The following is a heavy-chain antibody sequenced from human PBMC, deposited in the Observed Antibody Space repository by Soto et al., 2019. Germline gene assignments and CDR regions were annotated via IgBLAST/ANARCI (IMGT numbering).Heavy chain of an antibody. V-gene: IGHV4-30-4*01. D-gene: IGHD5-12*01. J-gene: IGHJ6*02. Sequence: QVQLQESGPGLVKPSQTLSLTCTVSGGSISSGDYYWSWIRQPPGKGLEWIGYIYYSGSTYYNPSLKSRVTISVDTSKNQFSLKLSSVTAADTAVYYCALQGLNGDSGYDENHYYYGMDVWGQGTTVTVSS. CDR2: IYYSGST. CDR1: GGSISSGDYY. CDR3: ALQGLNGDSGYDENHYYYGMDV.